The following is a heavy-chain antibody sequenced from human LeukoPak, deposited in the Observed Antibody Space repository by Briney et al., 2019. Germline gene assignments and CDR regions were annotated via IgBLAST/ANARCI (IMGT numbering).Heavy chain of an antibody. D-gene: IGHD6-19*01. CDR3: ARESQWAFGLFDY. J-gene: IGHJ4*02. Sequence: TSETLSLTCAVSGGSISSGGYSWSWIRQPPGKGLEWIGYIYHSGSTYYNPSLKSRVTISVDRSKNQFSLKLSSVTAADTAVYYCARESQWAFGLFDYWGQGTLVTVSS. CDR2: IYHSGST. V-gene: IGHV4-30-2*01. CDR1: GGSISSGGYS.